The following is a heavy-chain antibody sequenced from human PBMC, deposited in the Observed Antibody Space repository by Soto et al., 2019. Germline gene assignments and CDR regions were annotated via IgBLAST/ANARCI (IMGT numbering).Heavy chain of an antibody. CDR1: GFTFSSYE. V-gene: IGHV3-48*03. CDR3: ATYGSGSYSEGMDV. CDR2: ISSSGSTI. J-gene: IGHJ6*02. Sequence: LRLSCAASGFTFSSYEMNWVRQAPGKGLEWVSYISSSGSTIYYADSVKGRFTISRDNAKNSLYLQMNSLRAEDTAVYYCATYGSGSYSEGMDVWGQGTTVTVSS. D-gene: IGHD3-10*01.